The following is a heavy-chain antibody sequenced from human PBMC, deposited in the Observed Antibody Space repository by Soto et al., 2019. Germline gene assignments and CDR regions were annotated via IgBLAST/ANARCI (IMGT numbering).Heavy chain of an antibody. CDR1: GGTFSSYT. CDR3: ARFRDYGDYEGSY. CDR2: IIPILGIA. V-gene: IGHV1-69*02. J-gene: IGHJ4*02. Sequence: ASVKVSCKASGGTFSSYTISWVRQAPGQGLEWMGRIIPILGIANYAQKFQGRVTITADKSTSTAYMELSSLRSEDTAVYYCARFRDYGDYEGSYWGQGTLVTVSS. D-gene: IGHD4-17*01.